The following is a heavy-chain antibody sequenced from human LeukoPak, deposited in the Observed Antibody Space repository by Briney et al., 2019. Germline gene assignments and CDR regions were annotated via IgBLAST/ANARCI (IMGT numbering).Heavy chain of an antibody. J-gene: IGHJ4*02. CDR3: AKDRGTGSVVDYFDS. CDR2: IRYDGSNK. D-gene: IGHD2-15*01. CDR1: GFSFSNYG. V-gene: IGHV3-30*02. Sequence: GGSLRLSCAASGFSFSNYGVHWVRQAPGMGLKWVAFIRYDGSNKQYVDSVKGRFTISRDNSKNTAYLQMNGLRVEDTAVYYCAKDRGTGSVVDYFDSWGQGTLVTVSS.